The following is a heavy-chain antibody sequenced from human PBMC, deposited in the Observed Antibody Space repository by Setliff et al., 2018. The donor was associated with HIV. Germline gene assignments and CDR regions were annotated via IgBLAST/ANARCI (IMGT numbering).Heavy chain of an antibody. V-gene: IGHV3-30*07. J-gene: IGHJ4*02. CDR1: GFIFSSYA. CDR2: MSYDGNNK. D-gene: IGHD3-10*01. CDR3: ASVLRYYGSGSYPFGY. Sequence: PGGSLRLSCAASGFIFSSYAMHWVRQAPGKGLEWVAVMSYDGNNKYYVDSVKGRFTISRGNAKNSLYLQMNSLRAEDTAVYYCASVLRYYGSGSYPFGYWGQGTLVTVSS.